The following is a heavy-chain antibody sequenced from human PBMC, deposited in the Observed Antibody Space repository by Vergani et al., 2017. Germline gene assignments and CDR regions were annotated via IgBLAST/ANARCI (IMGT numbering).Heavy chain of an antibody. CDR2: ISGSGGST. D-gene: IGHD2-15*01. Sequence: EVQLLESGGGLVQPGGSLRLSCAASGFTFRSYAMSWVRQAPGKGLEWVSAISGSGGSTYYADSVKDRFTISRDNSKNTLYLQMNSLRAADTAVYYFAKTVVVAAHGRKFDYWGQGTLVTVSS. CDR1: GFTFRSYA. V-gene: IGHV3-23*01. CDR3: AKTVVVAAHGRKFDY. J-gene: IGHJ4*02.